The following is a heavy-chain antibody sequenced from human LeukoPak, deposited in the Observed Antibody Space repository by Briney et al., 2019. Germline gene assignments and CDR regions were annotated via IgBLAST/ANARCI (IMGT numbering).Heavy chain of an antibody. V-gene: IGHV4-34*01. CDR3: ARGGGGSSTVTTYWFDP. D-gene: IGHD4-17*01. CDR1: GGSFSNYY. J-gene: IGHJ5*02. Sequence: SETLSLTCAVYGGSFSNYYWSWIRQPPGKGLEWIGEINQSGVSNYNPSLKSRLTISVDTSKNQFSLKLNSVTAADTAVYYCARGGGGSSTVTTYWFDPWGQGALVTVSS. CDR2: INQSGVS.